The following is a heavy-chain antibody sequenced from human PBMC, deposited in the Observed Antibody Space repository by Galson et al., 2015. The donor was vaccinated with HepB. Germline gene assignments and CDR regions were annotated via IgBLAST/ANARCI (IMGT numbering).Heavy chain of an antibody. Sequence: SVKVSCKASGGTSSSYAISWVRQAPGQGLEWMGGIIPIFGTANYAQKFQGRVTITADESTSTAYMELSSLRSEDTAVYYCAIHPVTVVVPAAHHYYFDYWGQGTLVTVSS. D-gene: IGHD2-2*01. CDR2: IIPIFGTA. J-gene: IGHJ4*02. CDR1: GGTSSSYA. CDR3: AIHPVTVVVPAAHHYYFDY. V-gene: IGHV1-69*13.